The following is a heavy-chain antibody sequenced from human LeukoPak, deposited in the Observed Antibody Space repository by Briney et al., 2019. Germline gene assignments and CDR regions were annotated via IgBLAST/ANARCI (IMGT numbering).Heavy chain of an antibody. D-gene: IGHD3-16*02. J-gene: IGHJ4*02. CDR3: ARAYYDYMWGSYRYYYYFDY. CDR2: IYFCGST. CDR1: RGTLSSYH. V-gene: IGHV4-59*01. Sequence: SETLSHTCPVSRGTLSSYHWSWLRQPPGKGLEWIGYIYFCGSTHYNPSLQSRVTIPVDTHNSQFSLKLSSVSAADTAVYYCARAYYDYMWGSYRYYYYFDYWGQGTLVTVSS.